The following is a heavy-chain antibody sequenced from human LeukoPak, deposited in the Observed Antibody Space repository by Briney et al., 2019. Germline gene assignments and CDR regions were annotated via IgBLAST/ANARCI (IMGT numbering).Heavy chain of an antibody. V-gene: IGHV3-11*01. CDR2: ISSSGSTI. D-gene: IGHD2-2*01. J-gene: IGHJ3*02. Sequence: GGSLRLSCAASGFTFSDYYMSWIRQAPGKGLEWVSYISSSGSTIYYADSVKGRFTISRDNAKNSLYLQMNSLRAEDTAVYYCAREGVPAAISAFDIWGQGTMVTVSS. CDR3: AREGVPAAISAFDI. CDR1: GFTFSDYY.